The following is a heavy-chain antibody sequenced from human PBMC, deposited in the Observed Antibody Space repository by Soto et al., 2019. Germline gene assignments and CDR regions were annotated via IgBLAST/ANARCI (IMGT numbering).Heavy chain of an antibody. CDR1: GFTVSSNY. CDR3: ARDTIPDY. CDR2: IYSGGST. V-gene: IGHV3-66*01. D-gene: IGHD3-3*01. Sequence: PGGSLRLSCAASGFTVSSNYMSWVRQAPGKGLEWVSLIYSGGSTHYADSVKGRFTISRDISKNTLYLQMNSLRAEDTAVYYCARDTIPDYWGQGTLVTVSS. J-gene: IGHJ4*02.